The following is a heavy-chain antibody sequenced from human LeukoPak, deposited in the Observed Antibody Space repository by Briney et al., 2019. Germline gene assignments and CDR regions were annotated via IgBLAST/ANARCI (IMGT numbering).Heavy chain of an antibody. D-gene: IGHD3-22*01. CDR3: ARDRDYYDSGGNAAFDI. Sequence: ASVKVSCKAPGYTFTSYGISWVRQAPGQGLEWMGWISAYNGNTNYAQKLQGRVTMTTDTSTSTAYMELRSLRSDDTAVYYCARDRDYYDSGGNAAFDIWGQGTMVTVSS. J-gene: IGHJ3*02. V-gene: IGHV1-18*01. CDR2: ISAYNGNT. CDR1: GYTFTSYG.